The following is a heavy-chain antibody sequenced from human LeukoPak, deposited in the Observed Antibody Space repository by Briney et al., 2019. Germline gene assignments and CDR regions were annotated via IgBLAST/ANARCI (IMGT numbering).Heavy chain of an antibody. D-gene: IGHD3-22*01. CDR3: AKVGESSGGYYSFDY. CDR1: GFAFHDYA. J-gene: IGHJ4*02. Sequence: GGSLRLSCAASGFAFHDYAMHWVRQVPGKGLEWVSLISGDAGDTYYADSVRGRFAISRDNRKNSLYLQMDSLRTEDTALYYCAKVGESSGGYYSFDYWGQGTLATVSS. CDR2: ISGDAGDT. V-gene: IGHV3-43*02.